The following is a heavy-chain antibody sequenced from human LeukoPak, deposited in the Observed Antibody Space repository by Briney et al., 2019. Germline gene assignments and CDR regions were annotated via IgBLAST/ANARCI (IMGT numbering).Heavy chain of an antibody. V-gene: IGHV1-2*02. CDR1: GYSFSAYH. CDR2: VNPSSGGT. J-gene: IGHJ6*03. D-gene: IGHD3/OR15-3a*01. CDR3: AKDLRSWRYHDTWTGSYYYYYMDV. Sequence: EASVTVSSKASGYSFSAYHIHWLRQAPGQGVEWMGWVNPSSGGTLYAQKFQGRVTMTRDTSINTAHMELSSLTSDDTAVYYCAKDLRSWRYHDTWTGSYYYYYMDVWGTGTTVTVSS.